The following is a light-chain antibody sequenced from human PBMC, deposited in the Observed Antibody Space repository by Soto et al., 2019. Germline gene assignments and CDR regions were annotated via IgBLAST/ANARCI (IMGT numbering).Light chain of an antibody. J-gene: IGKJ3*01. CDR1: QSVSSY. V-gene: IGKV3-11*01. CDR3: RQRSNWTPGP. CDR2: DAS. Sequence: EIVLTQSPATLSLSPGERATLSCRASQSVSSYLAWYQQKPGQAPRLLIYDASKRAPGIPARFSGSGSGTDFSLTTSSLEREDFAVYYCRQRSNWTPGPFGAGTKVDIK.